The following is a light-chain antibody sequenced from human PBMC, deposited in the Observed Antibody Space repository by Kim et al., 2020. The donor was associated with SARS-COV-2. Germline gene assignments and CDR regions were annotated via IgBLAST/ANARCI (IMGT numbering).Light chain of an antibody. CDR3: EQRRSWPLT. V-gene: IGKV3-11*01. J-gene: IGKJ4*01. CDR2: DAS. CDR1: QSVGTF. Sequence: VSPGERATRSCRVSQSVGTFLAWYQQKSGQAPRLLIYDASNRATGIPARFSGSGSGTDFTLTISSLEPEDFAVYYCEQRRSWPLTFGGGTKVDIK.